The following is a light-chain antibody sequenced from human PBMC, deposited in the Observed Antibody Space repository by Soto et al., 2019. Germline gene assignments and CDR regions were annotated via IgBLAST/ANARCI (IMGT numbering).Light chain of an antibody. Sequence: EIVLTQSPGTLSLSPCEGAALSFSASQSVSINYLAWYQQKPGQAPRLLIYGASNRATGIPDRFSGSGSGTDFTLTISRLEPEDFAVYYCQQYGSSGTFGQGTKVDIK. CDR1: QSVSINY. CDR2: GAS. CDR3: QQYGSSGT. J-gene: IGKJ1*01. V-gene: IGKV3-20*01.